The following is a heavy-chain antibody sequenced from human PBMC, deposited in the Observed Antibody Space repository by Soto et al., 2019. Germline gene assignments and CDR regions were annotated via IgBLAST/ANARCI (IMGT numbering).Heavy chain of an antibody. V-gene: IGHV3-11*06. CDR1: GFSFSDSY. CDR2: ISGSSGYT. Sequence: QVQLVESGGGLVKPGGSLRLSCAASGFSFSDSYMSWVRQAPGKGLEWVAYISGSSGYTGYADSVKSRFTISRDNAKNSLYLQMNSLRVADTAVYYCARDRGGYGPPDVWGQGTTVTVSS. J-gene: IGHJ6*02. D-gene: IGHD1-1*01. CDR3: ARDRGGYGPPDV.